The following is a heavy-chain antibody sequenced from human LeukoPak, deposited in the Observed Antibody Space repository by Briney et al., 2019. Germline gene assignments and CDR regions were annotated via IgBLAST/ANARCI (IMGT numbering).Heavy chain of an antibody. CDR1: GGSISSGGYS. J-gene: IGHJ4*02. CDR2: IYHSGST. Sequence: SETLSLTCAVSGGSISSGGYSWSWIRQPPGKGLEWIGYIYHSGSTYYNPSLKSRVTMSVDTSKNQFSLKLSSVTAADTAIYYCARENPSGYYNRPIDYWGQGTLVTVSS. V-gene: IGHV4-30-2*01. CDR3: ARENPSGYYNRPIDY. D-gene: IGHD3-22*01.